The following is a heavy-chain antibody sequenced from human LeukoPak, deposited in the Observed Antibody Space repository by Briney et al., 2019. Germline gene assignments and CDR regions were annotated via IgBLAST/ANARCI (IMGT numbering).Heavy chain of an antibody. CDR2: IYYSGST. CDR3: ARGQFTQVVVVPAATNYFDY. Sequence: PSETLSLTCTVSGGSISSSSYYWGWIRQPPGKGLEWIGSIYYSGSTYYNPSLKSRVTISVDTSKNQFSLKLSSVTAADTAVYYCARGQFTQVVVVPAATNYFDYWGQGTLVTVSS. V-gene: IGHV4-39*07. J-gene: IGHJ4*02. D-gene: IGHD2-2*01. CDR1: GGSISSSSYY.